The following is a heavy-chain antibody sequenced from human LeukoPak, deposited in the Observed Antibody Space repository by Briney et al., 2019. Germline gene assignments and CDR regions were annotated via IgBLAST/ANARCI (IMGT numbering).Heavy chain of an antibody. CDR1: GGSISSGDYY. D-gene: IGHD6-13*01. CDR3: ASSIPAAGTLDY. Sequence: SQTLSLTCTVSGGSISSGDYYWSWIRQPPGKGLEWIGYIYYSGSTYYNPSLKSRVTISVDTSKNQFSLKLSSVTAADTAVYYCASSIPAAGTLDYWGQGTLVTVSS. J-gene: IGHJ4*02. V-gene: IGHV4-30-4*08. CDR2: IYYSGST.